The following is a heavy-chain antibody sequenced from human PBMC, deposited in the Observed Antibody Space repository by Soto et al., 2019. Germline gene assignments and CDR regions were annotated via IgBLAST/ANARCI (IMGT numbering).Heavy chain of an antibody. J-gene: IGHJ6*02. CDR2: IYWDDDK. Sequence: SGPTLVNPTQSLTLTCSFSGFSLTTTEGAVGWIRQPPGKALEWLALIYWDDDKRYSPSLKSSLTITKDTAKNQVVLTMTNMDPVDTATYYCIQSRCGGDCLQSYASYYYYGMDVWGQGTTVTVSS. CDR1: GFSLTTTEGA. D-gene: IGHD2-21*02. CDR3: IQSRCGGDCLQSYASYYYYGMDV. V-gene: IGHV2-5*02.